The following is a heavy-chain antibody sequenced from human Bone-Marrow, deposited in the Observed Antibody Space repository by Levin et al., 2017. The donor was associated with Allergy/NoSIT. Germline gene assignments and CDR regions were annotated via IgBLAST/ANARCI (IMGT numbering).Heavy chain of an antibody. Sequence: PGGSLRLSCVVSGGSISGLNWWSWVRQTPGKGLEWIGEVYFSGLTNYNPSFKSRATMSVDESNNLFSLDLRSVTAADTAVYYCARDCRGGSCPSAGYDAFDIWGQGTMVTVSP. V-gene: IGHV4-4*02. CDR1: GGSISGLNW. CDR2: VYFSGLT. D-gene: IGHD2-15*01. J-gene: IGHJ3*02. CDR3: ARDCRGGSCPSAGYDAFDI.